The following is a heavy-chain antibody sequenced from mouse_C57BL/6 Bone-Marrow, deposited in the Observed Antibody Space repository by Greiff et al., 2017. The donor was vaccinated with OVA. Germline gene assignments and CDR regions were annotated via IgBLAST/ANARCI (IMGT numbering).Heavy chain of an antibody. CDR2: IRNKANNHAT. V-gene: IGHV6-6*01. D-gene: IGHD3-2*02. CDR1: GFTFSDAW. CDR3: TSSGYRFAY. J-gene: IGHJ3*01. Sequence: VQLKESGGGLVQPGGSMKLSCAASGFTFSDAWMDWVRQSPEKGLEWVAEIRNKANNHATYYAESVKGRFTISRDDSKSSVYLQMNSLRAEDTGIYYCTSSGYRFAYWGQGTLVTVSA.